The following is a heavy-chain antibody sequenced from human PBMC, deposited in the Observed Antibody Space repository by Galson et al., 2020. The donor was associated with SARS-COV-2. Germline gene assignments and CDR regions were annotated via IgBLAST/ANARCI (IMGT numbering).Heavy chain of an antibody. D-gene: IGHD6-19*01. J-gene: IGHJ6*03. CDR2: IWYDGSKQ. CDR3: ARDHGPSGCSLYYYYYYLDV. V-gene: IGHV3-33*01. CDR1: GFKFSSYG. Sequence: GGSLRLSCAASGFKFSSYGMHWVRQAPGKGLEWVSGIWYDGSKQYYADSVKGRFTISRDNSKNTLYLQMNSLSAEDTAVYYCARDHGPSGCSLYYYYYYLDVWGKGTTVTISS.